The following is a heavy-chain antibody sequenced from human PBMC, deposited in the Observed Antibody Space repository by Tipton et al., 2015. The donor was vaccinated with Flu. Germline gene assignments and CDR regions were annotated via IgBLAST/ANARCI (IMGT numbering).Heavy chain of an antibody. D-gene: IGHD2-21*02. V-gene: IGHV3-30*09. J-gene: IGHJ4*02. CDR2: SYK. CDR3: AKEGTLVDCAGDRYTFDS. Sequence: SYKNFADSVKGRFAISRDNSKDTVFLQMNSLRPEDTAIYYCAKEGTLVDCAGDRYTFDSWGQGTLVIVS.